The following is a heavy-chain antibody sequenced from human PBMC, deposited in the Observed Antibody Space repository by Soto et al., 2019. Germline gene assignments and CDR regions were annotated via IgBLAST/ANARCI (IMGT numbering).Heavy chain of an antibody. CDR2: IYYSGST. V-gene: IGHV4-39*01. CDR1: GGSISSSSYY. D-gene: IGHD6-6*01. Sequence: QLQLQESGPGLVKPSETLSLTCTVSGGSISSSSYYWGWIRQPPGKGLEWIGSIYYSGSTYYNPSLKSRVTISVDTSKNQFSLKLSSVTAADTAVYYCAGISLTIAARPYFDYWGQGTLVTVSS. J-gene: IGHJ4*02. CDR3: AGISLTIAARPYFDY.